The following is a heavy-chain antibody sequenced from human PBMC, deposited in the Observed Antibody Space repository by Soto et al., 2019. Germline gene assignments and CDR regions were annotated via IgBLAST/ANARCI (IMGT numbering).Heavy chain of an antibody. CDR2: ISYDGSNK. Sequence: GGSLRLSCAASGFTFSSYAMHWVRQAPGKGLEWVAVISYDGSNKYYADSVKGRFTISRDNSKNTLYLQMNSLRAEDTAVYYCARDASRVDYDILTGYYPVDYWGQGTLVTVSS. J-gene: IGHJ4*02. D-gene: IGHD3-9*01. CDR3: ARDASRVDYDILTGYYPVDY. V-gene: IGHV3-30-3*01. CDR1: GFTFSSYA.